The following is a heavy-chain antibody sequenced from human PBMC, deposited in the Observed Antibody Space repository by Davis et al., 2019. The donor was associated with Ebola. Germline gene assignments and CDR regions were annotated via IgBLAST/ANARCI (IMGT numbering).Heavy chain of an antibody. CDR2: FNHSGST. V-gene: IGHV4-34*01. CDR1: GGSFSGYF. J-gene: IGHJ4*02. CDR3: ASFTFGRGGY. Sequence: MPSETLSLTCAVYGGSFSGYFWGWIRQPPGKGLEWIGEFNHSGSTTYNSSLKSRVSISVDTSKNQFSLKLTSVTAADTAMYYCASFTFGRGGYWGQGTLVTVSS. D-gene: IGHD3-16*01.